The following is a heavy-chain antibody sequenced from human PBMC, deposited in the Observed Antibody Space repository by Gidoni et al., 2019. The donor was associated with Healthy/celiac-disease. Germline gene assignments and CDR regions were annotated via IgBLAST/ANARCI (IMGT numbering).Heavy chain of an antibody. Sequence: SSYAMHWVRQAPGKGLEWVAVISYDGSNKYYADSVKGRFTISRDNSKNTLYLQMNSLRAEDTAVYYCARSPWGRDAFDIWGQGTMVTVSS. J-gene: IGHJ3*02. V-gene: IGHV3-30*04. CDR2: ISYDGSNK. CDR1: SSYA. D-gene: IGHD3-16*01. CDR3: ARSPWGRDAFDI.